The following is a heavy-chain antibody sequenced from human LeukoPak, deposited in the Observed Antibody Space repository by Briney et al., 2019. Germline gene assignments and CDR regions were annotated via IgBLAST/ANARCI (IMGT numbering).Heavy chain of an antibody. J-gene: IGHJ4*02. V-gene: IGHV1-69*13. CDR1: GGTFSSYA. D-gene: IGHD6-13*01. Sequence: GASVKVSCKASGGTFSSYAISWVRQAPGQGLEWMGGIIPIFGTANYAQKFQGRVTITADESTSTAYMELSSLRSEDTAVYYCARDGGGSSWYPYYFDYWGQGTLVTVSS. CDR3: ARDGGGSSWYPYYFDY. CDR2: IIPIFGTA.